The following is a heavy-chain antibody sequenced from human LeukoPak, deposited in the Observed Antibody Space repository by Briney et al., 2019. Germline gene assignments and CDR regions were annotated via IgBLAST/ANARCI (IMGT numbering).Heavy chain of an antibody. CDR3: ARDLSLTSPDY. V-gene: IGHV3-21*01. CDR1: GFTFSSYS. D-gene: IGHD2-15*01. CDR2: ISSSSSYI. Sequence: NAGGSLRLSFAASGFTFSSYSINWFGQAPGKGLEWVSSISSSSSYIYYADSVKGRFTISRDNAKNSLYLQMNSLRAEDTAVYYCARDLSLTSPDYWGQGTLVTVSS. J-gene: IGHJ4*02.